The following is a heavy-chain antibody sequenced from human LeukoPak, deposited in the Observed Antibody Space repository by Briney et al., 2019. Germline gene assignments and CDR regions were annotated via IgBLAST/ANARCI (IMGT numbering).Heavy chain of an antibody. D-gene: IGHD2-15*01. V-gene: IGHV3-23*01. J-gene: IGHJ4*02. CDR2: ISGSGDST. CDR3: ARGGGYYSPRFDY. Sequence: GGSLRLSCAASGFTFSSYAMSWVRQAPGKGLEWVSSISGSGDSTYYADSVKGRFTISRDNSKNTLYLQMNSLRAEDTAVYYCARGGGYYSPRFDYWGQGTLVTVSS. CDR1: GFTFSSYA.